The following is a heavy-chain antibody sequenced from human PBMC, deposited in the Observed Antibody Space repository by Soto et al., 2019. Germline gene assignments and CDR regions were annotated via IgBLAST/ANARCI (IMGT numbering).Heavy chain of an antibody. V-gene: IGHV6-1*02. D-gene: IGHD5-12*01. J-gene: IGHJ6*03. CDR1: GDSVSRDSAA. CDR3: ARGSWDDVSGHYYIDV. Sequence: QVQLQQSGPGLVKPSQSLSLTCAISGDSVSRDSAAWNWIRQTPSRGLEWLGRIYYRSKWLNTYEVSVNSRITISPDTSKNQFSLQLGSVTPEDTAVYYCARGSWDDVSGHYYIDVWDEGTTVTVSS. CDR2: IYYRSKWLN.